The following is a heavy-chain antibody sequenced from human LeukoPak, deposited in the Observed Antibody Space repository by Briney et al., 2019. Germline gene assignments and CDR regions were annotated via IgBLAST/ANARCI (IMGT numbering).Heavy chain of an antibody. CDR1: GFTFSRYS. D-gene: IGHD3-10*01. J-gene: IGHJ4*02. CDR2: ISSSGSTI. V-gene: IGHV3-48*01. CDR3: ARGSFHYYPSF. Sequence: GGSLRLSCVASGFTFSRYSMLWVRQAPGKGLQWLSYISSSGSTIYYADSVKGRFTIPRDTAKNSLFLQMTSLRVDDTAVYYCARGSFHYYPSFWGQGTLVTVSS.